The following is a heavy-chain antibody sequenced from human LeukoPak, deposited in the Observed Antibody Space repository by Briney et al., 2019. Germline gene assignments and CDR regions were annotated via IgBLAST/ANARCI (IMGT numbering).Heavy chain of an antibody. Sequence: PGGSLRLSCAASGFTFSSNPMHWVRQAPGKGLEWVAVTSHDENNKYYADSVKGRFTISIDNSKNTLYLQMNSLRAEDTAVYYCAKDVFGGIDYWGQGTLVTVSS. J-gene: IGHJ4*02. CDR1: GFTFSSNP. CDR2: TSHDENNK. V-gene: IGHV3-30-3*01. D-gene: IGHD3-10*01. CDR3: AKDVFGGIDY.